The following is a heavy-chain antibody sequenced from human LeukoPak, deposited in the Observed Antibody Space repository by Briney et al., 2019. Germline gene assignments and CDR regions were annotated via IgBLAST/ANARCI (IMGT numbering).Heavy chain of an antibody. V-gene: IGHV4-34*01. CDR3: ARRGDILTGYYAGFDP. D-gene: IGHD3-9*01. CDR1: GGSFSGYY. Sequence: SETLSLTCAVYGGSFSGYYWSWTRQPPGKGLEWIGEINHSGSTNYNPSLKSRGTISLDTSKNQFSLKLSSVTAADTAVYYCARRGDILTGYYAGFDPWGQGTLVTVSS. CDR2: INHSGST. J-gene: IGHJ5*02.